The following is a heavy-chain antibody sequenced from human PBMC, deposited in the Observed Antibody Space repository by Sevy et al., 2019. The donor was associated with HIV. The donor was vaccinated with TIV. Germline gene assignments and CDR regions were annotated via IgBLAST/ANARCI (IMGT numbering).Heavy chain of an antibody. CDR1: GLSFTSNG. D-gene: IGHD3-16*01. V-gene: IGHV3-23*01. CDR2: ITSGGAT. J-gene: IGHJ4*02. Sequence: GVSLRLSCAASGLSFTSNGMSWVRQAPGKGLEWVAGITSGGATYYADSVKGRFTVSRDNSKNTLYLQLNSLRADDTAVFYCAGGDTPMITDLDYWGQGTLVTVSS. CDR3: AGGDTPMITDLDY.